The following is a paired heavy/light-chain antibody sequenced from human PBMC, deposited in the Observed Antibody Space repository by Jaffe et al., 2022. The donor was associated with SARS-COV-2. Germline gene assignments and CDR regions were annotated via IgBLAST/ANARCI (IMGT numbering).Light chain of an antibody. CDR2: GAS. V-gene: IGKV3-15*01. Sequence: EIVMTQSPATLSVSPGERATVSCRASQSVSSDLAWYQQKPGQAPRLLIYGASTRVTGIPARFSGSGSGTEFTLTISSLQSEDFAVYYCQQYNNWPPLTFGGGTKVEIK. CDR1: QSVSSD. CDR3: QQYNNWPPLT. J-gene: IGKJ4*01.
Heavy chain of an antibody. D-gene: IGHD5-12*01. J-gene: IGHJ4*02. CDR1: GGSISSSGYY. Sequence: QLQLQESGPGLVKPSETLSLTCTVSGGSISSSGYYWGWIRQPPGKGLESIGTIYYSGSTYYNPSLETRVTISVDTSKKQFSLKLSSVTAADTAVYYCARLQYSDYVFDCWGQGTPVTVSS. CDR2: IYYSGST. V-gene: IGHV4-39*01. CDR3: ARLQYSDYVFDC.